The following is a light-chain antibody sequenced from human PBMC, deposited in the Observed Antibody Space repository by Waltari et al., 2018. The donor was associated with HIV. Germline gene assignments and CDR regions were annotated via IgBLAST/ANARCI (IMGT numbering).Light chain of an antibody. J-gene: IGKJ1*01. CDR1: QSVTTNF. CDR3: HQYSSSYQT. Sequence: ENVLTQSPGTLSLSPGDTATLSCRATQSVTTNFFAWYQQKPGQAPRLLIYGGSNRATGIPDRFSGSGSGTDFTLTISRLEPEDFAVYYCHQYSSSYQTFGQGTKVEI. V-gene: IGKV3-20*01. CDR2: GGS.